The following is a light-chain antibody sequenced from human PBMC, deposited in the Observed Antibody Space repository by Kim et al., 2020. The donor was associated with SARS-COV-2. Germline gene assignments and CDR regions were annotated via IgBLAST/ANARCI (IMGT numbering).Light chain of an antibody. Sequence: ASVGDGVTTTCRAGQGICNYLAWYQEKPGKVPQLLIYGASTLQPGVPSRFSGTGSETDFTLTINTLQPEDVATYYCQKYDSGPYTFGQGTKLEI. CDR2: GAS. V-gene: IGKV1-27*01. CDR1: QGICNY. CDR3: QKYDSGPYT. J-gene: IGKJ2*01.